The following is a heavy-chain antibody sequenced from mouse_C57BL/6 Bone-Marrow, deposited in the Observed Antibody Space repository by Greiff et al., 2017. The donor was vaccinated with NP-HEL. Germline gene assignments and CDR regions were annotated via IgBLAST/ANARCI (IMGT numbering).Heavy chain of an antibody. J-gene: IGHJ1*03. Sequence: QVQLQQSGAELVKPGASVKMSCKASGYTFTTYPIEWMKQNHGKSLEWIGNFHPYNDDTKYNEKFKGKATLTVEKSSSTVYLELSRLTSDDSAVYYCARGIYYDYGYWYFDVWGTGTTVTVSS. CDR1: GYTFTTYP. V-gene: IGHV1-47*01. CDR3: ARGIYYDYGYWYFDV. D-gene: IGHD2-4*01. CDR2: FHPYNDDT.